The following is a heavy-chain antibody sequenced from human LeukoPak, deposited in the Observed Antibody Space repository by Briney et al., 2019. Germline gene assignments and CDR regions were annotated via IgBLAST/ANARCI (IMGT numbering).Heavy chain of an antibody. V-gene: IGHV3-53*01. J-gene: IGHJ4*02. D-gene: IGHD3-3*01. CDR2: LYSRVMT. Sequence: PGGSLRLSCAASGVTVDNYYMTWVRQAPGKGLECVSILYSRVMTYYADSVGGRFTISTDNSKNTVNLQMNSLRAEDTAIYYCGRMFRGNYYGYYFDYWGQGSMVTVSS. CDR3: GRMFRGNYYGYYFDY. CDR1: GVTVDNYY.